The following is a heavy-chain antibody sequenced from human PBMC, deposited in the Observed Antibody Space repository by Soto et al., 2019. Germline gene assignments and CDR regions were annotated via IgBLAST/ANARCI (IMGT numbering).Heavy chain of an antibody. J-gene: IGHJ6*02. D-gene: IGHD3-22*01. CDR1: GYTVTGYY. V-gene: IGHV1-2*02. Sequence: ASVKVSCKASGYTVTGYYMQWVRQAPGQGLEWMGWINPNSGGTHHAQEFQDRVTMTRDTSITTAYMELSRLRYDDTAVYYCATKYYDDSSGYSAYDAMDVWGHGTTVTVSS. CDR2: INPNSGGT. CDR3: ATKYYDDSSGYSAYDAMDV.